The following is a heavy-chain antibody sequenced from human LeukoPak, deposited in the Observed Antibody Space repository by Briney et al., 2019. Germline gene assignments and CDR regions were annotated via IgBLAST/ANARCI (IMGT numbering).Heavy chain of an antibody. CDR2: ISSRSNGI. CDR1: GFTSSSYA. J-gene: IGHJ4*02. Sequence: PGGSLRLSCAASGFTSSSYAMHWIRQAPGKGLEGISYISSRSNGIYYADSVKGRFAISRDNAKNSLHLPMNSQRAEDTAVYYYAKDDRDYGGQGPLVTFSS. D-gene: IGHD3-22*01. V-gene: IGHV3-48*03. CDR3: AKDDRDY.